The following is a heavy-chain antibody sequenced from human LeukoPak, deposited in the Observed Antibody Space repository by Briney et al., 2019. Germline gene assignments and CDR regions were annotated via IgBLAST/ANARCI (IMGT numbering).Heavy chain of an antibody. J-gene: IGHJ2*01. CDR1: GGSISTGAYY. V-gene: IGHV4-39*01. D-gene: IGHD3-22*01. Sequence: SETLPLTCSVSGGSISTGAYYWGWIRQPPGKGLEWIGSIYYSGTTYYNPSLKSRVTISVDTSKNQFSLKLTSVTAADTAVYYCARAPPGYYDSSGYYTDWYFHLWGRGTLVTVSS. CDR3: ARAPPGYYDSSGYYTDWYFHL. CDR2: IYYSGTT.